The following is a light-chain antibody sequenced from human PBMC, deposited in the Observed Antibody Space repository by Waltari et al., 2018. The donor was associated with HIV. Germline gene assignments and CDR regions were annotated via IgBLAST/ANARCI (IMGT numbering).Light chain of an antibody. J-gene: IGLJ2*01. V-gene: IGLV1-44*01. Sequence: QSVLTQPPSASGTPGQNVTISCSGNTSNIGTNLVNWYRQFPGAAPKLLIYSNNQRPSGVPARFSGSKSGTSASLAISGLQSEDEADYFCAAWDDTLNGLFGGGTKLTVL. CDR2: SNN. CDR1: TSNIGTNL. CDR3: AAWDDTLNGL.